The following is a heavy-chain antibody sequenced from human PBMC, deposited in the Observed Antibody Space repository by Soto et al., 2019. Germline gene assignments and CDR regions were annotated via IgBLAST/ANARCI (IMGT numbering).Heavy chain of an antibody. CDR1: GDSVSSISAA. CDR2: TYYRSKWYN. D-gene: IGHD6-19*01. V-gene: IGHV6-1*01. Sequence: SQSLSLTCAISGDSVSSISAAWNWIRQSPSRGLEWLGWTYYRSKWYNDYAVSVKSRITINPDTSKNQFSLQLNSVTPEDTAVYYCARDRTNHNSGVHGMDVWGQGTTVTVSS. CDR3: ARDRTNHNSGVHGMDV. J-gene: IGHJ6*02.